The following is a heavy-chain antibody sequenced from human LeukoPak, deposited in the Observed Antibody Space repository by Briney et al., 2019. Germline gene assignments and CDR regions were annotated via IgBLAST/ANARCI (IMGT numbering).Heavy chain of an antibody. CDR1: GFAFNTYA. D-gene: IGHD3-22*01. CDR3: ATGRYYYDSSGWI. J-gene: IGHJ3*02. V-gene: IGHV3-21*01. CDR2: ISSSSSYI. Sequence: GRSVRLSCEASGFAFNTYAMHWVRQAPGKGLEWVSSISSSSSYIYYADSVKGRFTISRDNAKNSLYLQMNSLRAEDTAVYYCATGRYYYDSSGWIWGQGTMVTVSS.